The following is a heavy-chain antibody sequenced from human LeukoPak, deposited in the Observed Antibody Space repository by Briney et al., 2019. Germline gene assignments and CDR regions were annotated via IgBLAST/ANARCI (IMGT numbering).Heavy chain of an antibody. J-gene: IGHJ6*03. CDR1: GGSFRGHI. CDR2: IIPILGTA. V-gene: IGHV1-69*08. CDR3: ARAEYDFWSGYPYYYYYYMDV. D-gene: IGHD3-3*01. Sequence: GSSVRVSCKASGGSFRGHIISWVRQAPGQGLEWMGGIIPILGTANYAQKFQGRVTITADKSTSTAYMELSSLRSEDTAVYYCARAEYDFWSGYPYYYYYYMDVWGKGTTVTVSS.